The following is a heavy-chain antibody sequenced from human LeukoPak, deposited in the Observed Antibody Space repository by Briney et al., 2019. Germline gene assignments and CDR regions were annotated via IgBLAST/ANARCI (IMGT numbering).Heavy chain of an antibody. J-gene: IGHJ6*02. D-gene: IGHD6-25*01. CDR2: IWYDGSNQ. CDR1: GLIFSNYG. Sequence: GGSLRLSCAASGLIFSNYGIHWVRQAPGKGLEWVALIWYDGSNQYYADSVKGRFTISRDNSKNTVYLEMNSLRAEDTAVYYCARPDSSGSSYYGLYVWGQGTTVTVSS. V-gene: IGHV3-33*01. CDR3: ARPDSSGSSYYGLYV.